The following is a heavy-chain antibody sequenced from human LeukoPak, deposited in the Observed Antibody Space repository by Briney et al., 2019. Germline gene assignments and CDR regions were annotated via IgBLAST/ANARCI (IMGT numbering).Heavy chain of an antibody. D-gene: IGHD2-2*01. CDR2: IYYSGST. CDR3: ARVRRHFRTRSHFDY. J-gene: IGHJ4*02. Sequence: SETLSLTCTVSGGSISSGDYYWSWIRQPPGKGLEWIGYIYYSGSTYYNPSLKSRVTISVDTSKNQFSLKLSSVTAADTAVYYCARVRRHFRTRSHFDYWGQGTLVTVSS. CDR1: GGSISSGDYY. V-gene: IGHV4-30-4*01.